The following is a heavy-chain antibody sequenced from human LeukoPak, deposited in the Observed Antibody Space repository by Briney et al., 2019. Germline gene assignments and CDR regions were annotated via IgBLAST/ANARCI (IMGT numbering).Heavy chain of an antibody. Sequence: GGSLRLSCAASGFTFRDYAMYWVRQAPGKGLEWVSGISWDSSSVAYADSVKGRFTISRDNAKNSLYLQMNSLRAEDMALYYCAKDVGGPLADAFDIWGQGTMVTVFS. CDR2: ISWDSSSV. V-gene: IGHV3-9*03. CDR1: GFTFRDYA. D-gene: IGHD2-15*01. J-gene: IGHJ3*02. CDR3: AKDVGGPLADAFDI.